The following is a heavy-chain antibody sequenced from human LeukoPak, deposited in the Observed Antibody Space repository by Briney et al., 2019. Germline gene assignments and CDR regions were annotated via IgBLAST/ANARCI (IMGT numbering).Heavy chain of an antibody. CDR3: ARGGTHDFWSGYYYFDY. V-gene: IGHV4-39*01. CDR2: IYYSGTT. Sequence: SETLSLTCTISGGSISSTDSYWGWIRQPPGKGLEWIGSIYYSGTTYYNPSLKSRVTISIDTSKSQSSLKLSSVTAADTAVYYCARGGTHDFWSGYYYFDYWGQGTLVTVSS. D-gene: IGHD3-3*01. CDR1: GGSISSTDSY. J-gene: IGHJ4*02.